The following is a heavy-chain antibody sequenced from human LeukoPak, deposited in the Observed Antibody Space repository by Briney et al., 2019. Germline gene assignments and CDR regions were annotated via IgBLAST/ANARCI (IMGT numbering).Heavy chain of an antibody. J-gene: IGHJ5*02. CDR3: ARVGAAELKKNNWFDP. D-gene: IGHD6-13*01. CDR2: ISSSGSTI. V-gene: IGHV3-11*04. CDR1: GFTFSDYY. Sequence: GGSLRLSCAASGFTFSDYYMSWIRQAPGKGLEWVSYISSSGSTIYYADSVKGRFTISRDNAKNSLYLQMNSLRAEDTAVYYCARVGAAELKKNNWFDPWGQGTLVTVSS.